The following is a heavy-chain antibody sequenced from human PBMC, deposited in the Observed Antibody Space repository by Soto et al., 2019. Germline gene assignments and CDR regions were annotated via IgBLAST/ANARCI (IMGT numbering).Heavy chain of an antibody. D-gene: IGHD1-26*01. J-gene: IGHJ4*02. V-gene: IGHV3-23*01. CDR2: IVGGGGST. Sequence: GGSLRLSCAASGFTFTSYAMSWVRQAPGKGLEWVSSIVGGGGSTHYADSLKGRFTISRDNSKNTLFLQMNSLRAEDTAVYYCAKCLGVTTPDYWGQGTLVTVSS. CDR3: AKCLGVTTPDY. CDR1: GFTFTSYA.